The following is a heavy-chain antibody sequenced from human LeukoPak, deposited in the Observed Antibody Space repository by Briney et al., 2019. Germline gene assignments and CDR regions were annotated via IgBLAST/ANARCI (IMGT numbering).Heavy chain of an antibody. CDR3: ARDGSITMVRPTPIDY. Sequence: GGSLRLSCAASGFTFSSYWMSWVRQAPGKGLEWVANIKQDGSEKLYVDSVKGRFTVSRDSAKNSLYLQMNSLRAEDTAVYYCARDGSITMVRPTPIDYWGQGTLVTVSS. D-gene: IGHD3-10*01. CDR1: GFTFSSYW. CDR2: IKQDGSEK. V-gene: IGHV3-7*01. J-gene: IGHJ4*02.